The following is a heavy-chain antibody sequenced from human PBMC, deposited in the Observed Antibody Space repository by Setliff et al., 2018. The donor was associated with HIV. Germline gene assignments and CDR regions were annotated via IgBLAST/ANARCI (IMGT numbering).Heavy chain of an antibody. V-gene: IGHV3-23*03. CDR2: IYRSGTTT. CDR1: GSIFSSYA. CDR3: AKDRIGKYDHFDQ. D-gene: IGHD3-16*01. J-gene: IGHJ4*02. Sequence: GGSLRLSCAASGSIFSSYAMSWVRQAPGKGLEWVSVIYRSGTTTYYADSVRGRFTISRDNSKNMLYLEMNSLRGEDTAVYYCAKDRIGKYDHFDQWGQGTPVTVSS.